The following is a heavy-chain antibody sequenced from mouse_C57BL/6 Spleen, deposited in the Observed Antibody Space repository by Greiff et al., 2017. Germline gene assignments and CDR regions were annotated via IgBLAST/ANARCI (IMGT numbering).Heavy chain of an antibody. J-gene: IGHJ2*01. CDR2: IYPGDGDT. Sequence: QVQLQQSGPELVKPGASVKISCKASGYAFSSSWMNWVKQRPGKGLEWIGRIYPGDGDTNYNGKFKGKATLTADKSSSTAYMQLSSLTSEDSAVYFCARNMVTTGYYFDYWGQGTTLTVSS. D-gene: IGHD2-2*01. CDR1: GYAFSSSW. CDR3: ARNMVTTGYYFDY. V-gene: IGHV1-82*01.